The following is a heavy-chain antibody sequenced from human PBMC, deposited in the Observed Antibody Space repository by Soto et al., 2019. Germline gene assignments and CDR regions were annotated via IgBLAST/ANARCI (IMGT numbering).Heavy chain of an antibody. D-gene: IGHD4-17*01. CDR2: IYYSGST. J-gene: IGHJ6*02. Sequence: QAQLQESGPGLVKPSETLSLTCTVSGGSISSYYWSWIRQPPGKGLEWIGYIYYSGSTNYNPSLKSRVTIPVDTSKNQFSLKLSPVTAADTAVYYCARRRYGDYHLINYYCYGMDVWGQGTTVTVSS. V-gene: IGHV4-59*08. CDR3: ARRRYGDYHLINYYCYGMDV. CDR1: GGSISSYY.